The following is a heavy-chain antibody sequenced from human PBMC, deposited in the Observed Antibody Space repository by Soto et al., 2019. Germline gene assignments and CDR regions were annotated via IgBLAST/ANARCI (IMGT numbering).Heavy chain of an antibody. J-gene: IGHJ4*02. Sequence: QVQLVESGGGVVQPGGSLRLSCAASGFTFRDYSIHWVRQAPGRGLEWVAAIPFDETKTYYADSVKGRFTISRDNSNNTLYLQMNSLRGEDTATYYCARGHSTGWYYFHFWGQGTLVTVSS. CDR2: IPFDETKT. CDR1: GFTFRDYS. CDR3: ARGHSTGWYYFHF. D-gene: IGHD6-19*01. V-gene: IGHV3-30*04.